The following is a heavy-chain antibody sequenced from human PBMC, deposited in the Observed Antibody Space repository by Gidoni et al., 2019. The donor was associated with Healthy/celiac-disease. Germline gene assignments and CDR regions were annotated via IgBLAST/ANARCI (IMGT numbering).Heavy chain of an antibody. D-gene: IGHD3-3*01. Sequence: QVQLVEHGGGVVQPGRSLRRCGEASGFNFSSYGMHWVRQAPGKGLEWVAVISYDGSNKYSADSVKGRFTISRDNSKNTLFLQMNSLGAEDTAVYYCAKDLTIFGVAYFNYWGQGTLVTVSS. J-gene: IGHJ4*02. CDR1: GFNFSSYG. CDR2: ISYDGSNK. V-gene: IGHV3-30*18. CDR3: AKDLTIFGVAYFNY.